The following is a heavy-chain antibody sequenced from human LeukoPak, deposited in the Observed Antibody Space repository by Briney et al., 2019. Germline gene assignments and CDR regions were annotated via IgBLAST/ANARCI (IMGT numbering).Heavy chain of an antibody. CDR3: AAAEWLVPTL. V-gene: IGHV1-58*02. D-gene: IGHD3-3*01. Sequence: SVKVSCKASGFTFTSSAMQWVRQARGQRLEWIGWIVIGSGNTNYAQKFQERVTITRDMSTSTAYMELSSLRSEDTAVYYCAAAEWLVPTLWGQGTLVTVSS. CDR1: GFTFTSSA. J-gene: IGHJ4*02. CDR2: IVIGSGNT.